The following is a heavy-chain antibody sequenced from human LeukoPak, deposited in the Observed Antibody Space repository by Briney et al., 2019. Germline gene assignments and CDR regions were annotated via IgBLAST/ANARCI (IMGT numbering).Heavy chain of an antibody. Sequence: PSETLSLTCAVYGGSFSGYYWSWIRQPPGKGLEWIGEINHSGSTNYNPSLKSRVTISVDTSKNQFSLKLSSVTAADTAVYYCARGRGTRWYFDLWGRGTLVTVSS. J-gene: IGHJ2*01. CDR3: ARGRGTRWYFDL. D-gene: IGHD3-10*01. CDR1: GGSFSGYY. V-gene: IGHV4-34*01. CDR2: INHSGST.